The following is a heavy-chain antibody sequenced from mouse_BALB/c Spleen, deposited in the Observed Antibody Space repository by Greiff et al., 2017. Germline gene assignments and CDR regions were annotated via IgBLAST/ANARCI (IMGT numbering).Heavy chain of an antibody. D-gene: IGHD3-3*01. J-gene: IGHJ4*01. V-gene: IGHV1-54*01. CDR2: INPGSGGT. Sequence: QVQLQQSGAELVRPGTSVKVSCKASGYAFTTYLIEWVKQRPGQGLEWIGVINPGSGGTNYNEKFKGKATLTADKSSSTAYMQLSSLTSDDSAVYFCARRASRAYAMDYWGQGTSVTVSS. CDR1: GYAFTTYL. CDR3: ARRASRAYAMDY.